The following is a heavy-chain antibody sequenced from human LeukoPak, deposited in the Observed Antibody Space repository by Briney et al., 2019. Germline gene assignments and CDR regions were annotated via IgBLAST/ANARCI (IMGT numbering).Heavy chain of an antibody. CDR2: IYHSGST. D-gene: IGHD6-19*01. V-gene: IGHV4-4*02. CDR1: RGSLSSSNW. Sequence: SETLSLTCAVSRGSLSSSNWWSLARQPPGKGLEWIGEIYHSGSTNYNPSLKRRVTISVDKSKNQFSLKLSSVTAADTAVYYCARDPSGSGWRNFDYWGQGTLVTVSS. J-gene: IGHJ4*02. CDR3: ARDPSGSGWRNFDY.